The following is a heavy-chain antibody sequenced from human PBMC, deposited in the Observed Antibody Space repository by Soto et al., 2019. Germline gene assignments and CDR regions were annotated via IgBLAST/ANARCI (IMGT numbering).Heavy chain of an antibody. CDR2: IYYSGST. Sequence: SETLSLTCTVSGGSVSRGSYYWSWIRQPPGKGLEWIGYIYYSGSTNYNPSLKSRVTISVDTSKNQFSLKLSSVTAADTAVYYCARVAPAYAWFDPWGQGTLVTVSS. V-gene: IGHV4-61*01. D-gene: IGHD2-8*01. J-gene: IGHJ5*02. CDR1: GGSVSRGSYY. CDR3: ARVAPAYAWFDP.